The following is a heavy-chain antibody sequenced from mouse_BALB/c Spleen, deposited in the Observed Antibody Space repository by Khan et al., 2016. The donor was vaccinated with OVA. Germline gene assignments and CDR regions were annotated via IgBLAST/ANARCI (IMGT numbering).Heavy chain of an antibody. Sequence: VQLVESGPGLVKPSHSLSFTCNVTGYSITSGYGWNWNRQFPGNKLEFMGYISYSGSTNYNPSLKSRISITRDTSKNQFFLQLNSVTTEDTATYYCARTARIKYWGQGTTLTVSS. V-gene: IGHV3-1*02. J-gene: IGHJ2*01. CDR2: ISYSGST. D-gene: IGHD1-2*01. CDR1: GYSITSGYG. CDR3: ARTARIKY.